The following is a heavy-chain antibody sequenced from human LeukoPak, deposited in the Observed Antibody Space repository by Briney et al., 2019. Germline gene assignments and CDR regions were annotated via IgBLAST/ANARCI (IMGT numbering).Heavy chain of an antibody. Sequence: ASVKVSCKASGYTFSNYYIHWVRQAPGQGLVWMGLINPSGGSTDYAQQFQGRVTMDRDTSTSTVYMELSSLRSEDTAVYHCARDRVFGGYVDYWGQGTLVTVSS. CDR3: ARDRVFGGYVDY. CDR1: GYTFSNYY. V-gene: IGHV1-46*01. CDR2: INPSGGST. J-gene: IGHJ4*02. D-gene: IGHD2-15*01.